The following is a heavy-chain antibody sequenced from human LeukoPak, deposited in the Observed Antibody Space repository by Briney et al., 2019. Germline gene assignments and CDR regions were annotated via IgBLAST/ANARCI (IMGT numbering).Heavy chain of an antibody. CDR2: IDISSSYI. CDR1: GFNFISYS. J-gene: IGHJ3*02. V-gene: IGHV3-21*01. D-gene: IGHD3-10*01. Sequence: GGSLRLSCAASGFNFISYSMNWVRQAPGKGLEWVSSIDISSSYIYYADSVKGRFTISRDNAKNSLYLQMNGLRGEDTAIYYCAREGSDAFNIWGQGTMVTVSS. CDR3: AREGSDAFNI.